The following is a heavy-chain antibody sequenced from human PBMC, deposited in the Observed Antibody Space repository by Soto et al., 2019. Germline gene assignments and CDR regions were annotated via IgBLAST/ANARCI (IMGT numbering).Heavy chain of an antibody. J-gene: IGHJ2*01. Sequence: ASVKVSCKASGYTFTSYAMHWVRQAPGQRLEWMGWINAGNGNTKYSQKFQGRVTITRDTSASTAYMELSSLRSGDTAVYYCARGGAAPRYWYFDLWGRGTLVTVSS. CDR3: ARGGAAPRYWYFDL. D-gene: IGHD6-6*01. V-gene: IGHV1-3*01. CDR1: GYTFTSYA. CDR2: INAGNGNT.